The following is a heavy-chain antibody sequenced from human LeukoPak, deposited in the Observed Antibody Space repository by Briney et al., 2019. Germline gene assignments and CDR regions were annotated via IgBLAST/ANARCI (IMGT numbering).Heavy chain of an antibody. Sequence: GASVKVSCKASGYTFTGYYMHWVRQAPGQGPEWMGWINPNSGGTNYAQKFQGRVTMTRDTSISTAYMELSRLRSDDTAVYYCARRAIYYDSSGSDYWGQGTLVTVSS. CDR2: INPNSGGT. V-gene: IGHV1-2*02. D-gene: IGHD3-22*01. CDR3: ARRAIYYDSSGSDY. CDR1: GYTFTGYY. J-gene: IGHJ4*02.